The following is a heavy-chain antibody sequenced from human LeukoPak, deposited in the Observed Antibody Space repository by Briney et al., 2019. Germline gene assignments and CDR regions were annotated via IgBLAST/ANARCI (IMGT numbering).Heavy chain of an antibody. CDR3: ARDSDWNYVFDY. CDR1: GYTFTNYD. CDR2: MNPNSGNT. D-gene: IGHD1-7*01. V-gene: IGHV1-8*03. J-gene: IGHJ4*02. Sequence: ASVKVSCKASGYTFTNYDINWVRQATGQGLEWMGWMNPNSGNTGYAQKFQGRVTITRNTSISTAYMELSSLRSEDTAVYYCARDSDWNYVFDYWGRGTLVTVSS.